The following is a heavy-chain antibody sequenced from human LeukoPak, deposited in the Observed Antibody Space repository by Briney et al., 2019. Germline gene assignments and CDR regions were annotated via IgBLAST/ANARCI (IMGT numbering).Heavy chain of an antibody. CDR1: GGTFSSYA. CDR2: IIPIFGTA. V-gene: IGHV1-69*05. D-gene: IGHD3-22*01. Sequence: GASVKVSCKASGGTFSSYAISWVRQAPGQGLEWMGGIIPIFGTANYAQKFQGRVTITTDESTSTAYMELSSLRSEDTAVYYCAREGYYDSSGNAFGIWGQGTMVSVSS. CDR3: AREGYYDSSGNAFGI. J-gene: IGHJ3*02.